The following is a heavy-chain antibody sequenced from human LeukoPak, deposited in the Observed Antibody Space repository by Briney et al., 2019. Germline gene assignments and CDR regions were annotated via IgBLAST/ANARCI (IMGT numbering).Heavy chain of an antibody. D-gene: IGHD3-10*01. CDR3: AKDPTHGSGSHFFDY. CDR1: GFTLSDYA. Sequence: GGSLRLSCAASGFTLSDYAMSWVRQAPGKGLEWVSTISSGAASTYYAGSVKGRFTISRDNSKNTLYLEMNSLKAEDTAVYYCAKDPTHGSGSHFFDYWGQGTLVIVSS. J-gene: IGHJ4*02. CDR2: ISSGAAST. V-gene: IGHV3-23*01.